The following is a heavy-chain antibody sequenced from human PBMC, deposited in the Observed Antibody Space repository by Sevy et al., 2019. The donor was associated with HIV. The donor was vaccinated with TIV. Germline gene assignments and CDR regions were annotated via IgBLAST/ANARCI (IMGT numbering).Heavy chain of an antibody. V-gene: IGHV4-30-2*01. D-gene: IGHD6-13*01. Sequence: SETLSLTCAVSGGSISSGGYSWSWIRQPPGKGVVWIGYIYHSGRTYYNPSLKSRVTISVDRSKNQFSLKLSSVTAADTAVYYCAREGAAAGFDYWGQGTLVTVSS. CDR1: GGSISSGGYS. CDR2: IYHSGRT. CDR3: AREGAAAGFDY. J-gene: IGHJ4*02.